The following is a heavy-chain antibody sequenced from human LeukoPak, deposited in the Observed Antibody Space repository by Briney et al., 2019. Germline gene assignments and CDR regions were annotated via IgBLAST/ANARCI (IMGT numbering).Heavy chain of an antibody. CDR3: ARVGRDCSGGSCYPPDY. CDR1: GFTFRSFG. D-gene: IGHD2-15*01. Sequence: PGRSLRLSCTASGFTFRSFGFHWVRQAPGKGLEWVAIIYYDGSNKYYADSVKGRFTISRDNSKNTLYLQMNSLRAEDTAVYYCARVGRDCSGGSCYPPDYWGQGTLVTVSS. J-gene: IGHJ4*02. CDR2: IYYDGSNK. V-gene: IGHV3-33*01.